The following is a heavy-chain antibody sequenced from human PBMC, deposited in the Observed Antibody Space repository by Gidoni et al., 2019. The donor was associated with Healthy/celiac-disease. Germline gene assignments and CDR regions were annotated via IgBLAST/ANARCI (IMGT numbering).Heavy chain of an antibody. J-gene: IGHJ3*02. D-gene: IGHD3-10*01. CDR1: GFTFSSYG. Sequence: QVQLVESGGGVVQPGRSLRLSCAASGFTFSSYGMHWVRQAPGKGLEWVAVISYDGSNKYYADSVKGRFTISRDNSKNTLYLQMNSLRAEDTAVYYCAKDPTGGSGSYYPFDIWGQGTMVTVSS. CDR3: AKDPTGGSGSYYPFDI. CDR2: ISYDGSNK. V-gene: IGHV3-30*18.